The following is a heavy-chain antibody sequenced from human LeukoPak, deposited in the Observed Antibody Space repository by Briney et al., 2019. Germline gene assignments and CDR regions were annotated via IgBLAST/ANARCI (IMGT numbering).Heavy chain of an antibody. Sequence: GGSLRLSCAASGFTFSDYGMHWVRQAPGKGLEWVAFIQSDGSEKSSADSVKGRFSISRDKSKNTLYLQMDSLRAEDAAVYYCVRDGYNWNYDYWGQGTLVTVSS. J-gene: IGHJ4*02. CDR1: GFTFSDYG. V-gene: IGHV3-30*02. CDR2: IQSDGSEK. CDR3: VRDGYNWNYDY. D-gene: IGHD1-1*01.